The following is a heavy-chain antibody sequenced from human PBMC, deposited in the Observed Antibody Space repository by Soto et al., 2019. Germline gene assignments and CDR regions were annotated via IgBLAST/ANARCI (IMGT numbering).Heavy chain of an antibody. CDR3: ARLHDFWSGYPSNY. V-gene: IGHV1-69*02. CDR2: IIPILGIA. D-gene: IGHD3-3*01. CDR1: GGTFSSYT. Sequence: QVQLVQSGAEVKKPGSSVKVSCKASGGTFSSYTISWVRQAPGQGLEWMGRIIPILGIANYAQKFQGRVPITADKSTSTAYMELSSLRSEDTAVYYCARLHDFWSGYPSNYWGQGTLVTVSS. J-gene: IGHJ4*02.